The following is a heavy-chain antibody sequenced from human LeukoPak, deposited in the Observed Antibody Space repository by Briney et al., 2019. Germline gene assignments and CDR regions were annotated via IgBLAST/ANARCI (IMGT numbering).Heavy chain of an antibody. CDR1: GFTFSSYW. CDR2: IKQGGSET. J-gene: IGHJ4*02. CDR3: ARDRRYFDWLLRGY. V-gene: IGHV3-7*01. Sequence: QAGGSLRLSCAASGFTFSSYWMSWVRQAPGKGLEWVANIKQGGSETYYVDSVKGRFTISRDNAKNSLYLQMNSLRAEDTAVYYCARDRRYFDWLLRGYWGQGTLVTVSS. D-gene: IGHD3-9*01.